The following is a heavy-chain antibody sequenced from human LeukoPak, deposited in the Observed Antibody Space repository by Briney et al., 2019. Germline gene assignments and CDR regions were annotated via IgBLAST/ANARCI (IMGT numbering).Heavy chain of an antibody. D-gene: IGHD3-10*01. CDR3: ATTIYDASSYYGDLGY. CDR1: GFTFSSYG. V-gene: IGHV3-30*03. J-gene: IGHJ4*02. CDR2: ISYDGSNK. Sequence: QPGRSLRLSCAASGFTFSSYGMHWVRQAPGKGLEWVAVISYDGSNKYYADSVKGRFTISRDNSKNTLYLQMNSLRVEDTALYFCATTIYDASSYYGDLGYWGQGTLVTVSS.